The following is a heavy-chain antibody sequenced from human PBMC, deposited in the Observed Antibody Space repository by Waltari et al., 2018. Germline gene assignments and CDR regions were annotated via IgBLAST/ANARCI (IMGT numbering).Heavy chain of an antibody. CDR1: GYTFTSYG. J-gene: IGHJ4*02. V-gene: IGHV1-18*01. D-gene: IGHD6-13*01. Sequence: QVQLVQSGAEVQKPGASVKVSCKASGYTFTSYGIAWVRQAPGQGLAWVGWINGYNGNTNHAQKLQGRVTMTTDTSTSTAYMELRSLRSDDTAVYYCARSKAAAGSTLDYWGQGTLVTVSS. CDR3: ARSKAAAGSTLDY. CDR2: INGYNGNT.